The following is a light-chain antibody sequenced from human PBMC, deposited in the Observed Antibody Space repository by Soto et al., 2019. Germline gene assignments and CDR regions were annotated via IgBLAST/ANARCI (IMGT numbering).Light chain of an antibody. V-gene: IGKV3-20*01. CDR1: QSVSSDY. CDR3: QQFINSSLT. CDR2: GAS. Sequence: EIVLTQSPGTLSLSPGERATLSCRASQSVSSDYLAWYQHKPGQAPRLLILGASTRAPDIPDRFSGSVSGTDFILSIDRLEPEEFAVYYCQQFINSSLTFGQGTTLESK. J-gene: IGKJ2*01.